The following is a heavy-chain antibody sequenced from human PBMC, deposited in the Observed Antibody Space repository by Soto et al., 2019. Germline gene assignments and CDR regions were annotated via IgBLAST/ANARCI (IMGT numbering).Heavy chain of an antibody. D-gene: IGHD5-12*01. V-gene: IGHV1-69*13. CDR2: IIPIFGTA. J-gene: IGHJ4*02. Sequence: SAQVSSCASAGTFPSYAISWLRQAPGQGLEWMGGIIPIFGTANYAQKFHSRVTITADETTNTADMQLSSLRSEDTAVYYCAIGNVVATISGLDYWGQGTLVTVSS. CDR1: AGTFPSYA. CDR3: AIGNVVATISGLDY.